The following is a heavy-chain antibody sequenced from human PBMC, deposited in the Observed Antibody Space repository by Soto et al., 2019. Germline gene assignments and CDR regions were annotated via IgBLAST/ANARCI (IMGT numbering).Heavy chain of an antibody. J-gene: IGHJ6*02. CDR2: ISFDGSTE. D-gene: IGHD3-10*01. CDR1: GFTFISYA. Sequence: QVQLVESGGGVVQPGRSLRLSCAASGFTFISYAMHWVRQAPGKGLEWVALISFDGSTESYADSVKGRFTISRDNSKNTVYLQMNSLRSEDTAVYYCARSMHGSGSYIHFYYGLDVWGQGPTVTVSS. V-gene: IGHV3-30-3*01. CDR3: ARSMHGSGSYIHFYYGLDV.